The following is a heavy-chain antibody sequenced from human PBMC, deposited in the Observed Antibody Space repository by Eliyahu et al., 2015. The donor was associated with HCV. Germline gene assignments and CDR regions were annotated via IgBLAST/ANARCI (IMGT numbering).Heavy chain of an antibody. J-gene: IGHJ4*02. V-gene: IGHV3-48*03. CDR3: ARDSWGRPLTYDCFDS. Sequence: EVQLVESGGGLVQPGGSLRLSCAASGFTFSSYEMNWVRQAPGKGLEWVSYISQTGSTRNYADSVKGRFTISRDNPKNSLYLQMNSLRAEDTAVYYCARDSWGRPLTYDCFDSWGQGTLVTVSS. D-gene: IGHD3-16*01. CDR2: ISQTGSTR. CDR1: GFTFSSYE.